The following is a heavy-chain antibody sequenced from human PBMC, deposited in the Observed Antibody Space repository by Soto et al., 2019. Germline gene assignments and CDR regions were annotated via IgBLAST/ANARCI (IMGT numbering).Heavy chain of an antibody. CDR2: SSAYNGKT. CDR1: GYTFTMYG. CDR3: ARLHRYGDHPPDY. D-gene: IGHD4-17*01. V-gene: IGHV1-18*01. J-gene: IGHJ4*02. Sequence: QGQLVQSGAEVKKPGASVKVSCKASGYTFTMYGITWVRQAPGQGLEWMGWSSAYNGKTDYAEKFQGRVAMTTDSSTTPAYMELRSLRSDDTAVYSCARLHRYGDHPPDYWGQGTPVIVSS.